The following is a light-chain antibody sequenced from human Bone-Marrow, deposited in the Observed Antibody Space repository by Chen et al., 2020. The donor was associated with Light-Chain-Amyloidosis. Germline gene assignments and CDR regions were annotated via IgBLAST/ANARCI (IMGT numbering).Light chain of an antibody. CDR2: DVS. V-gene: IGLV2-14*01. CDR1: SSDMGDYNY. CDR3: SSYTSSSTRV. J-gene: IGLJ3*02. Sequence: QSALTQPASVSGSPGQSITISCTGTSSDMGDYNYVSWYQQHPGKAPKLMIYDVSNRPSGVSDRFSGSKSGVTASLTISGRQAEDEADYFCSSYTSSSTRVFGGGTKLPVL.